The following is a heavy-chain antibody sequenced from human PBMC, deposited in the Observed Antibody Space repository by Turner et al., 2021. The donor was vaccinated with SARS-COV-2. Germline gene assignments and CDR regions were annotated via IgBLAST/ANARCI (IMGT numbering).Heavy chain of an antibody. V-gene: IGHV3-49*04. CDR1: GFTFGDYA. D-gene: IGHD1-26*01. Sequence: DVQLVESWGGLVQPGRSLRLSCTGSGFTFGDYAISWVRQAPGKGLEWVGFIRANPFGGTTEYAASVKGRFIISRDDSKSIAYLEMNNLKTEDTAFYFGTDGRHVDDLDGWGQGTLVTVSS. J-gene: IGHJ4*02. CDR2: IRANPFGGTT. CDR3: TDGRHVDDLDG.